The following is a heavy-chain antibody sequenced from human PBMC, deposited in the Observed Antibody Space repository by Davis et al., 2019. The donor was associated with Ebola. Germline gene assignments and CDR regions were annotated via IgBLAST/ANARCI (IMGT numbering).Heavy chain of an antibody. D-gene: IGHD1-7*01. CDR2: ISHDGRNI. V-gene: IGHV3-30*18. CDR3: AKSPSLGGTTRYLQH. Sequence: GSPLKISCVASGFTFSNYGMNWVRQAPGKGLEWIAFISHDGRNIPYAGSVWGRFTISRDNSKKTLYVQMSSLRAEDTAVYYCAKSPSLGGTTRYLQHWGQGTLVTVSS. CDR1: GFTFSNYG. J-gene: IGHJ1*01.